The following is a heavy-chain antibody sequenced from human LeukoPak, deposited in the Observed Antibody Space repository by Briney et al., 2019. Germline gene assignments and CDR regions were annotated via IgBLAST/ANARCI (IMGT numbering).Heavy chain of an antibody. V-gene: IGHV7-4-1*02. J-gene: IGHJ6*02. CDR3: ARRNDLGYCSGGSCSDYFYGMDV. CDR2: INTNTGNP. Sequence: ASVKVSCKASGGTFSSYAISWVRQAPGQGLEWMGWINTNTGNPIYAQGFTGRFVFSLDTSVTTAYLQINSLKAEDTAVYYCARRNDLGYCSGGSCSDYFYGMDVWGHGTTVTVSS. D-gene: IGHD2-15*01. CDR1: GGTFSSYA.